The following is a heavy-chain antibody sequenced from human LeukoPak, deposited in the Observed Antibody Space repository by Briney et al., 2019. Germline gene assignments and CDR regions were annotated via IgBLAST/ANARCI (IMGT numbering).Heavy chain of an antibody. D-gene: IGHD4-23*01. CDR2: VNPNNGGT. CDR3: ARDSYGGNWSLGY. J-gene: IGHJ4*02. Sequence: ASVKLSCKASGVTFTGYYIHWVRQAPGQGLEWMGWVNPNNGGTNYAQMFQGRVTMTRDTSISTAYMELSRLKSDDTAVYYCARDSYGGNWSLGYWGQGTLVTVSS. CDR1: GVTFTGYY. V-gene: IGHV1-2*02.